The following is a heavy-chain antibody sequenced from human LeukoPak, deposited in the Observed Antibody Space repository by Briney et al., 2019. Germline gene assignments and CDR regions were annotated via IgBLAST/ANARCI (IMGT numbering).Heavy chain of an antibody. CDR3: ARVGSTGWYGDFDL. CDR2: IYDDGSQE. CDR1: AFTFSRYG. V-gene: IGHV3-30*12. D-gene: IGHD6-19*01. Sequence: GGSLRLSCAASAFTFSRYGMHWVRRAPGKGLEWVAGIYDDGSQEYYGDSVKGRFTISRDNFQKTLNLHMSSLKPDDTAVYFCARVGSTGWYGDFDLWGQGAPVTVYS. J-gene: IGHJ4*02.